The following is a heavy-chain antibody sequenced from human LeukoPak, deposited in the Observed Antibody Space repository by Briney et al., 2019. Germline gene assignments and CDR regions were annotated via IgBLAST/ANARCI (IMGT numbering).Heavy chain of an antibody. J-gene: IGHJ4*02. CDR3: ARVVNRGELDY. D-gene: IGHD3-10*01. CDR2: IIPILGIA. CDR1: GGTFSSYA. V-gene: IGHV1-69*04. Sequence: ASVKVSCKASGGTFSSYAISWVRQAPGQGLEWMGRIIPILGIANYARKFQGRVTITADKSTSTAYMELSSLRSEDTAVYYCARVVNRGELDYWGQGTLVTVSS.